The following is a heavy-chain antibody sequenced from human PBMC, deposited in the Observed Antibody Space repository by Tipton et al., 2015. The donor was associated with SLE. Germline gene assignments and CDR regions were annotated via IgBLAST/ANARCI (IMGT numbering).Heavy chain of an antibody. J-gene: IGHJ6*03. V-gene: IGHV4-34*01. CDR2: INDAEGT. CDR3: ARGRSYDSSGYYFYYYYYMDV. CDR1: GVSFSGYY. D-gene: IGHD3-22*01. Sequence: TLSLTCEVYGVSFSGYYWSWIRQSPGKGLEWIGEINDAEGTNYNPSLKSRVTISVDTSKNQFSLKLSSVTAADTAVYYCARGRSYDSSGYYFYYYYYMDVWGKGTTVTVSS.